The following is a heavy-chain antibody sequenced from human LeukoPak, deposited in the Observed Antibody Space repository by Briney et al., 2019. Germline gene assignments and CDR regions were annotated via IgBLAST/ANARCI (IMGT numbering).Heavy chain of an antibody. V-gene: IGHV3-7*01. J-gene: IGHJ6*02. CDR3: AREGLVIIRDYYYYYGMDV. CDR2: IKQDGSEK. D-gene: IGHD3-9*01. CDR1: GFTFSSYW. Sequence: PGGSLRLSCAASGFTFSSYWMSWVRQAPGKGLEWVANIKQDGSEKYYVDSVKSRFTISRDNAKNSLYLQMNSLRAEDTAVYYCAREGLVIIRDYYYYYGMDVWGQGTTVTVSS.